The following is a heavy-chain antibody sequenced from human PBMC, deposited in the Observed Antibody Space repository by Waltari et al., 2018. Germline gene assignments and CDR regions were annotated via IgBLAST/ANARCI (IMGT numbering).Heavy chain of an antibody. J-gene: IGHJ4*02. V-gene: IGHV3-23*01. D-gene: IGHD5-12*01. CDR1: GFGFGGFG. CDR2: VSGSGATT. Sequence: EVQLLESGGGLVQPGGSLRLSCAAFGFGFGGFGVNWVRQAPGKGLEWVSGVSGSGATTYYADSVRGRFTVSRDNNRNTMYLQMNSLRAEDTAVYYCAKAFRGYSGSYFDIWGRGTLVAVSA. CDR3: AKAFRGYSGSYFDI.